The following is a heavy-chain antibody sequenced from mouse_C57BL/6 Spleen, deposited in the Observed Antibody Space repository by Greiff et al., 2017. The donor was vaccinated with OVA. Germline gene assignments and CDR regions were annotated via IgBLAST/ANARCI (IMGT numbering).Heavy chain of an antibody. D-gene: IGHD2-5*01. Sequence: VQLVESGAELVRPGASVKLSCTASGFNIKDDYMHWVKQRPEQGLEWIGWIDPENGDTEYASKFQGKATITADTSSNTAYLQLSSLTSEDTAVYYCTRGYSNYWDYWGQGTTLTVSS. CDR3: TRGYSNYWDY. CDR1: GFNIKDDY. J-gene: IGHJ2*01. CDR2: IDPENGDT. V-gene: IGHV14-4*01.